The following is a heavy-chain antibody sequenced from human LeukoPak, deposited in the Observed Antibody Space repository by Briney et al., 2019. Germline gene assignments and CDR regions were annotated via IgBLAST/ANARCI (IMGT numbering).Heavy chain of an antibody. CDR3: ARDSSGWTFDY. J-gene: IGHJ4*02. V-gene: IGHV4-4*07. D-gene: IGHD6-19*01. Sequence: SETLSLTCAVYGGTFSSYNWSWIRQPAGKGLEWIGRIYTSGSTNYNPSLKSRVTMSVDTSKNQFSLKLSSVTAADTAVYYCARDSSGWTFDYWGQGTLVTVSS. CDR2: IYTSGST. CDR1: GGTFSSYN.